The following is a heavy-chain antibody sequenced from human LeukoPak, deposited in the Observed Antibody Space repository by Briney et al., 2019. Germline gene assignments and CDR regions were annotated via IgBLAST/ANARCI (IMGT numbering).Heavy chain of an antibody. J-gene: IGHJ4*02. Sequence: PSETLSLTCTVSGGSISSYYWSWIRQPPGKGLEWIGYIYYSGSTYYNPSLKSRVTISVDTSKNQFSLKLSSVTAADTAVYYCAREFDSSGYMDYWGQGTLVTVSS. D-gene: IGHD3-22*01. CDR2: IYYSGST. V-gene: IGHV4-59*12. CDR1: GGSISSYY. CDR3: AREFDSSGYMDY.